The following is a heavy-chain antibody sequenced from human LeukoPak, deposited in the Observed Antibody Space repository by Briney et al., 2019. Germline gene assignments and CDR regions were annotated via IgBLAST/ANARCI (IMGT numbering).Heavy chain of an antibody. V-gene: IGHV3-30*04. D-gene: IGHD6-19*01. CDR1: GFTFSNYA. CDR3: ARDEGGKYSSGWMSNWFDP. Sequence: GGSLRLSCAASGFTFSNYAMHWVRQAPGKGLEWVAVISYDGSNKYYVDSVKGRSTISRDNSKNTLYLQMNSLRVEDTAVYYCARDEGGKYSSGWMSNWFDPWGQGTLVTVSS. CDR2: ISYDGSNK. J-gene: IGHJ5*02.